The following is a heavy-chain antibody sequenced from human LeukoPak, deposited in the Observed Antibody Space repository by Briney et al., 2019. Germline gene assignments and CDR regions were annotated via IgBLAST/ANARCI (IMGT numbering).Heavy chain of an antibody. CDR3: GGDDGLNFGDF. J-gene: IGHJ4*02. V-gene: IGHV3-7*01. D-gene: IGHD5-24*01. CDR1: GFTFSNYW. CDR2: IKQDGSEK. Sequence: GGSLRLSCAASGFTFSNYWMSWVRQAPGKGLQWVANIKQDGSEKYYVDSVKGRFTISRDNAKKSLYLQMNSLRAEDTAVYYCGGDDGLNFGDFWGPGTLVHVSS.